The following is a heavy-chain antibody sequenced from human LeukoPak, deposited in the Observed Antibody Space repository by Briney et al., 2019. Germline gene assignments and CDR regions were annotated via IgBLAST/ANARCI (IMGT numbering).Heavy chain of an antibody. CDR1: GFTFSSYS. CDR2: ISSSSSYI. D-gene: IGHD3-3*01. J-gene: IGHJ3*02. CDR3: ARVQYGDFSAFDT. V-gene: IGHV3-21*01. Sequence: PGGSLRLSCAASGFTFSSYSMNWVRQAPGKGLEWVSSISSSSSYIYYADSVKGRFTISRDNAKNSLYLQMNSLRAEDTAVYYCARVQYGDFSAFDTWGQGTMVTVSS.